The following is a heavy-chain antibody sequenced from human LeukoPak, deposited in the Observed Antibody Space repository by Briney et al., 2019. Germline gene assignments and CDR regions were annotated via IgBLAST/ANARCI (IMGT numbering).Heavy chain of an antibody. Sequence: ASVKVSCKASGYTFTGYYMHWVRQAPGQGLEWMGGIIPIFGTANYAQKFQGRVTITADESTSTAYMELSSLRSEDTAVYYCATRPSYIAAAGTTDAFDIWGQGTMVTVSS. CDR3: ATRPSYIAAAGTTDAFDI. D-gene: IGHD6-13*01. V-gene: IGHV1-69*13. CDR2: IIPIFGTA. J-gene: IGHJ3*02. CDR1: GYTFTGYY.